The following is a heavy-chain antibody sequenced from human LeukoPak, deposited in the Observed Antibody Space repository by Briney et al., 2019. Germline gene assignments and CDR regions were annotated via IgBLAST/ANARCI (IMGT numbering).Heavy chain of an antibody. Sequence: SETLSLTCTVSGGSISSSSYYWGWIRQPPGKGLEWIGSIYYSGSTYYNPSLKSRVTISVDTSKNQFSLRLSSVTAADTAFYYCARTPDVTRWLQPFDYWGQGILVTVSS. CDR2: IYYSGST. V-gene: IGHV4-39*07. D-gene: IGHD5-24*01. J-gene: IGHJ4*02. CDR3: ARTPDVTRWLQPFDY. CDR1: GGSISSSSYY.